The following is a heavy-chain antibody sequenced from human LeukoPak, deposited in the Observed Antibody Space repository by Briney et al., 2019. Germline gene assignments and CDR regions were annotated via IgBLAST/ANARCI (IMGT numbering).Heavy chain of an antibody. CDR1: GFTFSSYS. J-gene: IGHJ4*02. V-gene: IGHV3-21*01. CDR2: ITTSSSYI. D-gene: IGHD3-10*01. Sequence: PGGSLRLSCAASGFTFSSYSMNWVRQAPGKGLEWVSSITTSSSYIYYADSVKGRFTISRDDAKNSLYLQMNSLRAEDTAVYYCARQAVFDYFDYWGQGTLVTVSS. CDR3: ARQAVFDYFDY.